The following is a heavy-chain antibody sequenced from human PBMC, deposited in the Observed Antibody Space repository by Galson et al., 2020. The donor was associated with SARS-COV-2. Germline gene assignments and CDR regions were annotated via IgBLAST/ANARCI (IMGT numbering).Heavy chain of an antibody. V-gene: IGHV3-64*01. Sequence: GESLKISCAASGFIFSDYAMHWVRQAPGKGLEYVSAISSNGGSTYYANSVKGRFTISRDNSQNTLYLQMDRLRPEDMAVYYCARTDWELQGWFDPWGQGTLVTVSS. CDR1: GFIFSDYA. D-gene: IGHD1-7*01. J-gene: IGHJ5*02. CDR3: ARTDWELQGWFDP. CDR2: ISSNGGST.